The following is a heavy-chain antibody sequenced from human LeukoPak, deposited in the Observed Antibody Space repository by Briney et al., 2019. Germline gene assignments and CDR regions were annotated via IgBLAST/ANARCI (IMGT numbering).Heavy chain of an antibody. CDR1: GGSFSGYY. CDR2: INHSGST. J-gene: IGHJ6*02. Sequence: PSETLSLTCAVYGGSFSGYYWSWIRQPPGKGLEWIGEINHSGSTNYNPSLKSRVTISVDTSKNQFSLKLSSVTAADTAVYYCARDVPYYYGSGSYFYGMDVWGQGTTVTVSS. D-gene: IGHD3-10*01. V-gene: IGHV4-34*01. CDR3: ARDVPYYYGSGSYFYGMDV.